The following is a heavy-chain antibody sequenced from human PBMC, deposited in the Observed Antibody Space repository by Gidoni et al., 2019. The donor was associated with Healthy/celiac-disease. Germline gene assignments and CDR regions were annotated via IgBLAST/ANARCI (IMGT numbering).Heavy chain of an antibody. D-gene: IGHD3-10*01. CDR3: ARGPLRMAYGSGSYSS. CDR2: IHHSGST. CDR1: GRSFSGYY. J-gene: IGHJ5*02. V-gene: IGHV4-34*01. Sequence: LTCAVYGRSFSGYYWRWIRTPPGKGLEWIGEIHHSGSTNYNPSLKSRVTISVDTSKNQFSLKLSSVTAADTAVYYCARGPLRMAYGSGSYSSWGQGTLVTVSS.